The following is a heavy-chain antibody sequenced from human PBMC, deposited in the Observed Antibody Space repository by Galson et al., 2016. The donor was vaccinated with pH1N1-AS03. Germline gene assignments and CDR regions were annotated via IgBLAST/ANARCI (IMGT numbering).Heavy chain of an antibody. J-gene: IGHJ4*02. CDR1: GYRFTNYW. D-gene: IGHD3-16*01. CDR3: ARPRLNYFDN. V-gene: IGHV5-51*03. CDR2: IYPGNSDS. Sequence: QSGAEVKKPGESLKISCKGSGYRFTNYWIGWVRQMPGKGLEWMGIIYPGNSDSRYNKSFQGQVTISADTSISTVNLQWSSLQASDTAMYYCARPRLNYFDNWGQGTLVTVSS.